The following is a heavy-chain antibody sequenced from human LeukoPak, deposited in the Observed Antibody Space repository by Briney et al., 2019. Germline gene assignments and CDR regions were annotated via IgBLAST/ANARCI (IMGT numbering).Heavy chain of an antibody. J-gene: IGHJ1*01. Sequence: PSETLSLTCTVSGGSISSYYWSWIRQPPGKGLEWIGEINHSGSTNYNPSLKSRVTISVDTSKNQFSLKLSSVTAADTAVYYCARRWYSSSWYAYFQHWGQGTLDTVSS. CDR3: ARRWYSSSWYAYFQH. D-gene: IGHD6-13*01. CDR2: INHSGST. CDR1: GGSISSYY. V-gene: IGHV4-34*01.